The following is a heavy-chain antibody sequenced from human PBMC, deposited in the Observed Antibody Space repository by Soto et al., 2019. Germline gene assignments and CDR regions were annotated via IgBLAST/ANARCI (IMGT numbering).Heavy chain of an antibody. CDR2: IKSKSDGGTT. D-gene: IGHD5-12*01. V-gene: IGHV3-15*01. J-gene: IGHJ5*02. CDR3: TTEYSGGYDH. CDR1: GFTFSNAW. Sequence: ESGGGLVKPGGSLRLSCAASGFTFSNAWMSWVRQAPGKGLEWVGRIKSKSDGGTTDYGAPVKGTFTISRDDSKNTLYLQMNTLKTEDTGVYYCTTEYSGGYDHWGQGTLVTVSS.